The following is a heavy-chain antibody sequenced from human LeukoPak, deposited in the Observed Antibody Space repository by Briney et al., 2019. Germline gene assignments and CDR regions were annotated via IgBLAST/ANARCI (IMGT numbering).Heavy chain of an antibody. CDR1: GGSISSSSYY. Sequence: PSETLSLACTVSGGSISSSSYYWGWIRQPPGKWLEWIGSIYYSGSTYYNPSLKSRVTISVATSKNQFSLKLSSVTATDTAVFYCARQYTGIDYWGQGTLVTVSS. CDR3: ARQYTGIDY. D-gene: IGHD2-2*02. CDR2: IYYSGST. J-gene: IGHJ4*02. V-gene: IGHV4-39*01.